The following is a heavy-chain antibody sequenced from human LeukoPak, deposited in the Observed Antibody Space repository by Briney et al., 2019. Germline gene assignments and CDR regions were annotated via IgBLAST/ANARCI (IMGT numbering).Heavy chain of an antibody. Sequence: GGSLRLSCAASGFIFSNYAMSWVRQAPGKGLEWVSGFSGSGGRTYYADSVKGRFTISRDNSKNTLYLQMNSLRAEDTAIYYCATHGRTGTPFFDYWGQGTLVTVSS. CDR3: ATHGRTGTPFFDY. CDR2: FSGSGGRT. V-gene: IGHV3-23*01. CDR1: GFIFSNYA. J-gene: IGHJ4*02. D-gene: IGHD1-1*01.